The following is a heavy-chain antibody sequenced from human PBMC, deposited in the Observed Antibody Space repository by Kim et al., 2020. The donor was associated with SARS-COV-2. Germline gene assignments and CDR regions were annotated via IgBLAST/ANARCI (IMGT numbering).Heavy chain of an antibody. J-gene: IGHJ4*02. V-gene: IGHV3-33*06. D-gene: IGHD3-10*01. CDR1: GFTFSSYG. Sequence: GGSLRLSCAASGFTFSSYGMHWVRQAPGKGLEWVAVIWYDGSNKYYADSVKGRFTISRDNSKNTLYLQMNSLRAEDTAVYYCAKDRDYYGSGSSASLDYWGQGTLVTVSS. CDR2: IWYDGSNK. CDR3: AKDRDYYGSGSSASLDY.